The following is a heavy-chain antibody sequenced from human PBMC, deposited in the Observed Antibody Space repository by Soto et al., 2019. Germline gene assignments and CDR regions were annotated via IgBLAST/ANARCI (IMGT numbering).Heavy chain of an antibody. CDR1: GGSFSGYY. J-gene: IGHJ4*02. V-gene: IGHV4-34*01. CDR2: INHSGST. D-gene: IGHD2-21*01. CDR3: ARGYRQIPVH. Sequence: SETLSLTCAVYGGSFSGYYWSWIRQPPGKGPEWIGEINHSGSTNYSPSLKSRVTISVDTSKNQFSLKLSSVTAADTAVYYCARGYRQIPVHWGQGTLVTVSS.